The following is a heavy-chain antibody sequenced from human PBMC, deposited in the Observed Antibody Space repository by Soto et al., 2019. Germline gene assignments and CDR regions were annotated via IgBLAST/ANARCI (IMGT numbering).Heavy chain of an antibody. CDR2: IYWDDDK. V-gene: IGHV2-5*02. Sequence: SGPTLVKPTQTLTLTCTFSGFSLSTSGVGVGWIRQPPGKALEWLALIYWDDDKRYSPSLKSRLTITKDTSKNQVVLTMTNMDPVDTATYYCAHNARSDYYGSGSYGYWGQGTLVTVSS. CDR1: GFSLSTSGVG. D-gene: IGHD3-10*01. J-gene: IGHJ4*02. CDR3: AHNARSDYYGSGSYGY.